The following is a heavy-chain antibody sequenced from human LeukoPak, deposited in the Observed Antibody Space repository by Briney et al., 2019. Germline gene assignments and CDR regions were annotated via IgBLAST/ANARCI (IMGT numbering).Heavy chain of an antibody. CDR2: ISGSGGST. CDR1: GFTFSSYA. D-gene: IGHD4-23*01. CDR3: ANDRWGTTVVTIDY. V-gene: IGHV3-23*01. J-gene: IGHJ4*02. Sequence: GGSLRLSCAASGFTFSSYAMSWVRQAPGKGLEWVSGISGSGGSTYYADSVKGRFTVSRDNSKNTLYLQMNSLRAEDTAVYYCANDRWGTTVVTIDYWGQGTLVTVSS.